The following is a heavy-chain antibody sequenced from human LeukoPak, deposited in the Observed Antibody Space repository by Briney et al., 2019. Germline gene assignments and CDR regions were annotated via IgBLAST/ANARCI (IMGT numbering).Heavy chain of an antibody. J-gene: IGHJ3*02. D-gene: IGHD5-18*01. CDR2: IYSGGST. CDR3: ARDRPPGYSYGGDDAFDI. Sequence: GGSLRLSCAASGFTVSSNYMSWVRQAPGKGLEWVSVIYSGGSTYYADSVKGRFTISRDNSKNTLYLQMNSLRAEDTAVYYCARDRPPGYSYGGDDAFDIWGQGTMVTVSS. V-gene: IGHV3-53*01. CDR1: GFTVSSNY.